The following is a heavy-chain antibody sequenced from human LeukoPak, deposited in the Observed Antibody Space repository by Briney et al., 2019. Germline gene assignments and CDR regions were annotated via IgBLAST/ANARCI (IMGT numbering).Heavy chain of an antibody. CDR1: VYTFTKYY. CDR3: ARHDFDLPMIYSFFVH. Sequence: GASVKVSCKASVYTFTKYYMNWARQAPGQGVEWMGIMHPTGDSTNYTQKFQGRVTLTRDTSTGTFYMELSSLTSEDTAVYYCARHDFDLPMIYSFFVHWGQGTLVTVSS. J-gene: IGHJ5*02. D-gene: IGHD3-3*01. CDR2: MHPTGDST. V-gene: IGHV1-46*01.